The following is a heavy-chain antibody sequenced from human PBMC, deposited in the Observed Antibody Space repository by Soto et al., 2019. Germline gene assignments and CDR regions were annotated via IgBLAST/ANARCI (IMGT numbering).Heavy chain of an antibody. Sequence: GGSLRLSCAASGFTFSSYGMHWVRQAPGKGLEWVAVISYDGSNKYYADSVKGRFTISRDNSKNTLYLQMNSLRAEDTAVYYCAKEERIVGATPYPPGTIDYWGQGTLVTVSS. CDR3: AKEERIVGATPYPPGTIDY. V-gene: IGHV3-30*18. J-gene: IGHJ4*02. CDR2: ISYDGSNK. CDR1: GFTFSSYG. D-gene: IGHD1-26*01.